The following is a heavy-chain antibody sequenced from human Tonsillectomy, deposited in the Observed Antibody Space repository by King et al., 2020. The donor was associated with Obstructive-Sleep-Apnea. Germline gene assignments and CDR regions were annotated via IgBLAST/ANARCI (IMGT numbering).Heavy chain of an antibody. CDR3: ARGLAGLRLGELSLYPDY. V-gene: IGHV3-66*01. D-gene: IGHD3-16*02. J-gene: IGHJ4*02. CDR1: GFTVSSNY. CDR2: IYSGGGT. Sequence: VQLVESGGGLVQPGGSLRLSCAASGFTVSSNYMSWVRQAPGKGLEWGSVIYSGGGTYYADSGKGRFTNSRDNSKNTLYLQMNSLRVEDTAVYYCARGLAGLRLGELSLYPDYWGQGTLVTVSS.